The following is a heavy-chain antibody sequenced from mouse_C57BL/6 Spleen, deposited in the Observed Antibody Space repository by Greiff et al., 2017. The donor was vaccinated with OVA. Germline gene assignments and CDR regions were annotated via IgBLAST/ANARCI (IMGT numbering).Heavy chain of an antibody. CDR2: IDPETGGT. J-gene: IGHJ4*01. CDR1: GYTFTDYE. V-gene: IGHV1-15*01. CDR3: KRKVSGYYAMDY. Sequence: VQLQQSGAELVRPGASVTLSCKASGYTFTDYEMHWVKQTPVHGLEWIGAIDPETGGTAYNQKFKGKAILTADKSSSTAYMELRSLTSEDSAVYYCKRKVSGYYAMDYWGQGTSVTVSS.